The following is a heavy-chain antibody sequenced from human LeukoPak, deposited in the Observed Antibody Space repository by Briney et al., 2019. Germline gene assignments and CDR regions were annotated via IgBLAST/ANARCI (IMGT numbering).Heavy chain of an antibody. CDR1: GYSFSSYW. Sequence: GESLKISCKGSGYSFSSYWTAWVRQMPGKGLEWMGIIYPGDSDTTYSPSFQGQVTISADKSINTAYLHWSSLKASDTAMYYCARRDYGGKHFDYWGQGTLDTVSS. CDR3: ARRDYGGKHFDY. CDR2: IYPGDSDT. J-gene: IGHJ4*02. V-gene: IGHV5-51*01. D-gene: IGHD4-23*01.